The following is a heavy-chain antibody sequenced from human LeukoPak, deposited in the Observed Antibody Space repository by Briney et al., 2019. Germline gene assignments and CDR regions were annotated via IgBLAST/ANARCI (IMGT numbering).Heavy chain of an antibody. CDR3: AKDGVRIAASGLLDN. CDR2: ISYDGSNK. CDR1: GFTFSSYA. V-gene: IGHV3-30-3*01. D-gene: IGHD6-13*01. J-gene: IGHJ4*02. Sequence: GGSLRLSCAASGFTFSSYALHWVRQAPGKGLEWVAVISYDGSNKYYADSVKGRFTISRDNSKNTLYLQMNSLRAEDTAVYYCAKDGVRIAASGLLDNWGQGTLVTVSS.